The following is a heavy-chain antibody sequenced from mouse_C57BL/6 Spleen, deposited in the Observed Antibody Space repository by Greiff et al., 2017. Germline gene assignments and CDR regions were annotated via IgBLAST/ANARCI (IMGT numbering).Heavy chain of an antibody. D-gene: IGHD3-2*02. J-gene: IGHJ3*01. CDR2: ISYDGSN. V-gene: IGHV3-6*01. CDR3: ARDGTAQAAWFAY. Sequence: DVKLQESGPGLVKPSQSLSLTCSVTGYSITSGYYWNWIRQFPGNKLEWMGYISYDGSNNYNPSLKNRISITRDTSKNQFFLKLNSVTTEDTATYYCARDGTAQAAWFAYWGQGTLVTVSA. CDR1: GYSITSGYY.